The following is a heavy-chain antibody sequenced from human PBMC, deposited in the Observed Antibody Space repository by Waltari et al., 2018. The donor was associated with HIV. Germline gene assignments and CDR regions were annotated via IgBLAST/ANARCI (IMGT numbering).Heavy chain of an antibody. D-gene: IGHD6-6*01. V-gene: IGHV1-69*02. CDR1: GGTFSSYT. CDR3: ATHMGIAARLDY. CDR2: IIPILGIA. Sequence: QVQLVQSGAEVKKPGSSVKVSCKASGGTFSSYTISWVRQAPGQGLEWMGRIIPILGIANYAQKFQGRVTITADKSTSTAYMELSSRGSDDTAVYYCATHMGIAARLDYWGQGTLVTVSS. J-gene: IGHJ4*02.